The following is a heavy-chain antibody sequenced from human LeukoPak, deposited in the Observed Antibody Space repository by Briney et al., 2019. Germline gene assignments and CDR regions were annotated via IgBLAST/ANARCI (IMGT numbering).Heavy chain of an antibody. J-gene: IGHJ4*02. CDR2: IRGSGLTT. CDR3: ARGGTSTSCYPDY. CDR1: GFTFSNYA. D-gene: IGHD2-2*01. Sequence: GGSLRLSCAASGFTFSNYALIWVRQGPVKGLEWVSAIRGSGLTTFYADSVKGRFTISRDNAKNSLYLQMNSLRAEDTAVYYCARGGTSTSCYPDYWGQGTLVTVSS. V-gene: IGHV3-23*01.